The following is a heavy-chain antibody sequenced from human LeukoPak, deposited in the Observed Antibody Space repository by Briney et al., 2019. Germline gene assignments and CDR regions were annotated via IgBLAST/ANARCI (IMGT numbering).Heavy chain of an antibody. CDR3: ARDGSGATSRAFDI. Sequence: GSLRLSCAASGFTFTYFAFSWVRQAPGKGLEWVSTISSSGDSTYYADSVKGRFTLSRDNSKNTLYLQMNSLRAEDTAVYYCARDGSGATSRAFDIWGQGTMVTVSS. V-gene: IGHV3-23*01. CDR1: GFTFTYFA. CDR2: ISSSGDST. D-gene: IGHD1-26*01. J-gene: IGHJ3*02.